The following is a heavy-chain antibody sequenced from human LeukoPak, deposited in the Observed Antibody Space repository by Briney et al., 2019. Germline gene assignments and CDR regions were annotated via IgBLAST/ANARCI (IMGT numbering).Heavy chain of an antibody. CDR2: MNPNSGNT. V-gene: IGHV1-8*03. J-gene: IGHJ4*02. D-gene: IGHD2-15*01. CDR1: GYTFTSYD. CDR3: ARLPSPGYCSGGSCPDY. Sequence: GASVKVSCKASGYTFTSYDINWVRQATGQGLEWMGWMNPNSGNTGYAQKFQGRVTITRNTSISTAYMELSSLRSEDTAVYYCARLPSPGYCSGGSCPDYWGQGTLVTVSS.